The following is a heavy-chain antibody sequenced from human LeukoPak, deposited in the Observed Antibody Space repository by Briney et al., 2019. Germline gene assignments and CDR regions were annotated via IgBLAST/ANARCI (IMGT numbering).Heavy chain of an antibody. CDR3: ARVRLNDILTGYYTGAYYFDY. V-gene: IGHV3-11*06. CDR2: ISSSSYT. Sequence: GGSLRLSCAASGFTFSDYYMSWIRQAPGKGLEWVSYISSSSYTNYADSVKGRFTISRDNAKNSLYLQMNSLRAEDTAVYYCARVRLNDILTGYYTGAYYFDYWGQGTLVTVSS. J-gene: IGHJ4*02. CDR1: GFTFSDYY. D-gene: IGHD3-9*01.